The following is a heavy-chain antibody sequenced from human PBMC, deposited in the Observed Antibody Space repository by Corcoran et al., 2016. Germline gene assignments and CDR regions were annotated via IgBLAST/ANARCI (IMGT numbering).Heavy chain of an antibody. CDR1: GYTFTSYG. D-gene: IGHD3-22*01. CDR3: ARQYYYDSRLYYFDY. V-gene: IGHV1-18*01. CDR2: ISAYNGNT. Sequence: QVQLVQSGAEVKKPGASVKVSCKASGYTFTSYGISWVRQAPGQGREWMGWISAYNGNTNYAQKLQGRVTMTTDTSTSTAYMELRRLRSDDTAVYYWARQYYYDSRLYYFDYWGQGTLVTVSS. J-gene: IGHJ4*02.